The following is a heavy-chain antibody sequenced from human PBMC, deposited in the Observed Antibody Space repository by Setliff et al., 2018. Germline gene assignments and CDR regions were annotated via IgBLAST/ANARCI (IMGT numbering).Heavy chain of an antibody. CDR3: ARSRTIAVKGGVFAV. CDR2: IYYNGNT. D-gene: IGHD6-19*01. CDR1: GASISSDGYY. V-gene: IGHV4-31*03. Sequence: SETLSLTCIVSGASISSDGYYWSWIRQHPGKGLEWIGYIYYNGNTYYNPSLKSRVTISLDTPKNQFSRELSSVTAADTAVYYCARSRTIAVKGGVFAVWGRGTLVTVSS. J-gene: IGHJ2*01.